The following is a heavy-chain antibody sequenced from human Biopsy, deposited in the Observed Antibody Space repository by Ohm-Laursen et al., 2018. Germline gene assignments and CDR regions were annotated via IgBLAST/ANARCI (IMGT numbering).Heavy chain of an antibody. Sequence: TLSLTCTVSGVSINGGRYYWNWIRHHPGKGLEWIGNIFYSANTYYNPSLKGRVTISVDTSKNQFSLKLSPVTAADTAVYYCARLGSGDYFPTFFDFWGQGALVTASS. CDR3: ARLGSGDYFPTFFDF. D-gene: IGHD5-12*01. CDR2: IFYSANT. J-gene: IGHJ4*02. V-gene: IGHV4-31*02. CDR1: GVSINGGRYY.